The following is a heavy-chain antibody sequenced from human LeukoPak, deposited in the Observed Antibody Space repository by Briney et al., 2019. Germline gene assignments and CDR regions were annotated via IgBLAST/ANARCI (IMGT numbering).Heavy chain of an antibody. CDR2: ISYDGSNK. Sequence: GGSLRLSCAASGFTFSSYAMHWVRQAPGKGLEWVAVISYDGSNKYYADSVKGRFTISRDNSKNTLYLQMNSLRAEDTAVYYCARGYYYDSSGYTPRGNVDYWGQGTLVTVSS. CDR3: ARGYYYDSSGYTPRGNVDY. J-gene: IGHJ4*02. D-gene: IGHD3-22*01. CDR1: GFTFSSYA. V-gene: IGHV3-30-3*01.